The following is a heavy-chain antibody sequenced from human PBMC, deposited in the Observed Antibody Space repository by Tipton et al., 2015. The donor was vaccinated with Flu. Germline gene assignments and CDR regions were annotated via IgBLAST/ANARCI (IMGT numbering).Heavy chain of an antibody. D-gene: IGHD3-22*01. J-gene: IGHJ4*02. CDR2: IWYDGRDK. Sequence: SGFTFSSYGMHWVRQAPGKGLEWVAVIWYDGRDKYYADSVKGRFTISRDNSKNTLYLQMNSLRAEDTAVYYCARDDYDSNGPEYWGQGTQVTVST. CDR1: GFTFSSYG. CDR3: ARDDYDSNGPEY. V-gene: IGHV3-33*01.